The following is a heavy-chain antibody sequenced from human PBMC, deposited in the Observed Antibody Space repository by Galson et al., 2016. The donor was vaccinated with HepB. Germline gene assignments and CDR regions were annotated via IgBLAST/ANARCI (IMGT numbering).Heavy chain of an antibody. D-gene: IGHD1-26*01. Sequence: SETLSLTCTVSGDSISSYYWSWIRQPPGRGLEWIGCIYYSGTTKYNPSLKSRVTISVDTSKNQFSLKLRSVTAADTAVYYCARGVGARGLYYWYFDLWGRGTLVTVSS. J-gene: IGHJ2*01. V-gene: IGHV4-59*01. CDR1: GDSISSYY. CDR3: ARGVGARGLYYWYFDL. CDR2: IYYSGTT.